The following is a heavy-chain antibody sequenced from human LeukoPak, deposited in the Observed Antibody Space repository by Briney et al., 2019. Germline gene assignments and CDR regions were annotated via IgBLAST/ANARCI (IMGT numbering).Heavy chain of an antibody. CDR1: GFTFSSYG. CDR3: GSGGNGMITFGGVTGQKDFDY. D-gene: IGHD3-16*01. CDR2: IRYDGSNK. Sequence: PGGSLRLSCAASGFTFSSYGMHWVRRAPGKGLECVAFIRYDGSNKYYADSVKGRFTISRDNSKNTLYLQMERLRDEDTGVYYCGSGGNGMITFGGVTGQKDFDYWGQGTLVSVSS. V-gene: IGHV3-30*02. J-gene: IGHJ4*02.